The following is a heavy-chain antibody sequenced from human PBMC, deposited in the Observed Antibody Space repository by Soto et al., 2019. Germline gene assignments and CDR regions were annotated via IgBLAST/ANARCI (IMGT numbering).Heavy chain of an antibody. Sequence: QVQLQQWGAGLLKPSETLSLTCAVYGGSFSGYYWSWIRQPPRKGLEWIGEINHSGSTNYNPSLKSRVTISVDTSKNQFSLKLSSVTAADTAVYYCARGNRFDPWGQGTLVTVSS. CDR2: INHSGST. CDR1: GGSFSGYY. J-gene: IGHJ5*02. V-gene: IGHV4-34*01. CDR3: ARGNRFDP.